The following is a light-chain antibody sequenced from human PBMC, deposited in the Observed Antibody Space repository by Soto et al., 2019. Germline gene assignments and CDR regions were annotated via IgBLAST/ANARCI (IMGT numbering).Light chain of an antibody. CDR3: GSYAGSYTFARNV. J-gene: IGLJ1*01. CDR2: DVS. V-gene: IGLV2-11*01. CDR1: SSDVAIYNY. Sequence: QSALTQPRSVSGSPGQSVTISCTGTSSDVAIYNYISWYQQHPGEAPKLMIHDVSERPSGVPDRFSGSKSGNTASLTISGLQAEDEADYYCGSYAGSYTFARNVFGTGTKLTVL.